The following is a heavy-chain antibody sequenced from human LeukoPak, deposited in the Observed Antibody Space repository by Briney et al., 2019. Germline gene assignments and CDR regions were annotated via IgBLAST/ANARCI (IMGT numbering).Heavy chain of an antibody. D-gene: IGHD5-18*01. CDR3: ARGFRGLSYGPYYHYGMDV. V-gene: IGHV4-34*01. CDR1: GGSFSGYY. CDR2: INHSGST. Sequence: SGTLSLTCAVYGGSFSGYYWSWIRQPPEKGLEWIGQINHSGSTNYNPSLKSRVTISVDTSKNQFSLRLSSMTAADTAVYYCARGFRGLSYGPYYHYGMDVWGQGTTVTVSS. J-gene: IGHJ6*02.